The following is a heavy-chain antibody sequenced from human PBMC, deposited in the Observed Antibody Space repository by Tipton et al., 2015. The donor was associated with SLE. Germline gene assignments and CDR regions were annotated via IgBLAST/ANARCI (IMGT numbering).Heavy chain of an antibody. V-gene: IGHV4-4*08. Sequence: TLSLTCSVSGGSISAFYWSWIRQPPGKGLEWIGYIYTSGRTNYNPSLKSRVTISVDMSKNELSLRLSSVTAADTAVYYCARGAKPSFDYWGQGTLVTVSS. CDR3: ARGAKPSFDY. D-gene: IGHD1-14*01. CDR2: IYTSGRT. CDR1: GGSISAFY. J-gene: IGHJ4*02.